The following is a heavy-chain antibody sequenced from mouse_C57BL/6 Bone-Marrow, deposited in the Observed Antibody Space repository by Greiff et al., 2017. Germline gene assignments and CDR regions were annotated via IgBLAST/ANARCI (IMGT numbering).Heavy chain of an antibody. Sequence: VQLKESGGDLVKPGGSLKLSCAASGFTFSSYGMSWVRQTPDKRLEWVATISSGGSYTYYPDSVKGRFTISRDNAKNTLYLQMSSLKSEDTAMYYCARRNYDYDAGLYYYAMDYWGQGTSVTVSS. CDR1: GFTFSSYG. J-gene: IGHJ4*01. V-gene: IGHV5-6*01. D-gene: IGHD2-4*01. CDR3: ARRNYDYDAGLYYYAMDY. CDR2: ISSGGSYT.